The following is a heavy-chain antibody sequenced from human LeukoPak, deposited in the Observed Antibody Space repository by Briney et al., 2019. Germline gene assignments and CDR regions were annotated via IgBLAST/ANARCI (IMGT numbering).Heavy chain of an antibody. J-gene: IGHJ4*02. V-gene: IGHV3-30*04. CDR3: AGSRRGLTHCYDSSGAFDY. CDR2: ISYDGDNK. CDR1: GFTFSSYS. D-gene: IGHD3-22*01. Sequence: PGGSLRLSCAASGFTFSSYSMHWVRQAPGKGLEWVAVISYDGDNKYYVDSVKGRFTISRDNSKNTLYLQMNSLRAEDTAVYYCAGSRRGLTHCYDSSGAFDYWGQGTLVTVSS.